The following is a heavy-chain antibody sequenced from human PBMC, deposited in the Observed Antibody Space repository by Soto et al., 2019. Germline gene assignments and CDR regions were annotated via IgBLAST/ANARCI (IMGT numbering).Heavy chain of an antibody. CDR3: ARDSPWTLDSRPNDAFDF. V-gene: IGHV1-18*01. Sequence: ASVKVSCKASGYTFTSYGISWVRQAPGQGLEWMGWISAYNGNTNYAQKLQGRVTMTTDTSTSTAYMELRSLRSDDTAVYYCARDSPWTLDSRPNDAFDFWGQGTMVTVSS. D-gene: IGHD6-13*01. CDR2: ISAYNGNT. CDR1: GYTFTSYG. J-gene: IGHJ3*01.